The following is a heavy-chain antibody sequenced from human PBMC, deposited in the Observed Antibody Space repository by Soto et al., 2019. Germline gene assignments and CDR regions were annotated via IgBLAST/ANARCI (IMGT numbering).Heavy chain of an antibody. CDR1: GYSFTSHG. CDR2: ISASNGAT. V-gene: IGHV1-18*01. Sequence: QVQLVQSGAEVKKPGASVKVSCKASGYSFTSHGISWVRQAPGQGLEWMAWISASNGATNYAQKFQGRVTVTTDTSTSTGYMELRSLRSEDTAVYYCARMVRGSNIDYYHYMDVWGKGTTVTVSS. D-gene: IGHD3-10*01. CDR3: ARMVRGSNIDYYHYMDV. J-gene: IGHJ6*03.